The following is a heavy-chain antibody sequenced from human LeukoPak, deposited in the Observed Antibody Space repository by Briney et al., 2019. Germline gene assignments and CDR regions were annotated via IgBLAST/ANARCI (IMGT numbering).Heavy chain of an antibody. V-gene: IGHV4-34*01. J-gene: IGHJ4*02. D-gene: IGHD3-3*01. Sequence: PSETLSLTCAVYGGSFSGYYWSWIRQPPGKGLEWIGEINHSGSTNYNPSLKSRVTISVDTSKNQFSLKLSSVTAADTAVYYCAREFSWSGFFGYWGQGTLVTVSS. CDR2: INHSGST. CDR1: GGSFSGYY. CDR3: AREFSWSGFFGY.